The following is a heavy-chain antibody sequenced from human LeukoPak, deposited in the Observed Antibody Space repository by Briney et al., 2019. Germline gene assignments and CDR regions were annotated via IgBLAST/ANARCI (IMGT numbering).Heavy chain of an antibody. CDR2: IKQDGSEK. CDR3: AGGGFYYYDSSGYYGFDP. CDR1: GFTFSSYW. Sequence: GGSLRLSCAASGFTFSSYWMSWVRQAPGKGLEWVANIKQDGSEKYYVDSVKGRFTISRDNAKNSLYLQMNILRAEDTAVYYCAGGGFYYYDSSGYYGFDPWGQGTLVTVSS. J-gene: IGHJ5*02. D-gene: IGHD3-22*01. V-gene: IGHV3-7*01.